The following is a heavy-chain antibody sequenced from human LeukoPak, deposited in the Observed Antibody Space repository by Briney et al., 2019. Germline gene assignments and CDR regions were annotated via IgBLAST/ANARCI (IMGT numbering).Heavy chain of an antibody. Sequence: GASVKVSCKASGYTFTSYGISWVRQAPGQGLEWMGWISAYNGNTNYAQKLQGRVTMTTDTSTSTAYMELRSLRSDDTAVYYCAGSGYSYGLYYFDYWGQGTLVTVSS. J-gene: IGHJ4*02. D-gene: IGHD5-18*01. CDR3: AGSGYSYGLYYFDY. CDR2: ISAYNGNT. CDR1: GYTFTSYG. V-gene: IGHV1-18*01.